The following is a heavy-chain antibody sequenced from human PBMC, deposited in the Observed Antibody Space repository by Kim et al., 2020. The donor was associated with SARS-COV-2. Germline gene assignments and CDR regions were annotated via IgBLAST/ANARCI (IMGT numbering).Heavy chain of an antibody. J-gene: IGHJ4*02. CDR1: GGSISSGSYY. V-gene: IGHV4-61*02. Sequence: SETLSLTCTVSGGSISSGSYYWSWIRQPAGKGLEWIGRIYTSGSTNYNPSLKSRVTISVDTSKNQFSLKLSSVTAADTAVYYCARNIRELLLFDYWGQGTLVTVSS. CDR2: IYTSGST. CDR3: ARNIRELLLFDY. D-gene: IGHD1-26*01.